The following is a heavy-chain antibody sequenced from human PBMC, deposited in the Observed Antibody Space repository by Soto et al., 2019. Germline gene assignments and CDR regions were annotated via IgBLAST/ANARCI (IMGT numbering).Heavy chain of an antibody. CDR2: INTGNGDP. Sequence: ASVKVSCKASGYTFTSYAIHWVRQAPGQRLELMGWINTGNGDPKYSQKFQGRVTFTRDTSASTAYMDLSSLRSEDTAVYYCARDDFWVGFPWGQGTLVTVSS. CDR1: GYTFTSYA. J-gene: IGHJ5*02. CDR3: ARDDFWVGFP. D-gene: IGHD3-3*01. V-gene: IGHV1-3*04.